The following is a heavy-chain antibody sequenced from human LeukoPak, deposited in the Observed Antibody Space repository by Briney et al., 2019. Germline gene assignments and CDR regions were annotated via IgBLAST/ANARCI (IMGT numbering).Heavy chain of an antibody. J-gene: IGHJ5*02. D-gene: IGHD6-13*01. CDR1: GFTFSSYA. CDR2: ISGSGGST. CDR3: AKWGSSWPVERGSANWFDP. Sequence: GGSLRLSCAASGFTFSSYAMSWVRQAPGKGLEWVSAISGSGGSTYYADSVKGRFTISRDNSKNTLYLQMNSLRAEDTAVYYCAKWGSSWPVERGSANWFDPWGQGTLVTVSS. V-gene: IGHV3-23*01.